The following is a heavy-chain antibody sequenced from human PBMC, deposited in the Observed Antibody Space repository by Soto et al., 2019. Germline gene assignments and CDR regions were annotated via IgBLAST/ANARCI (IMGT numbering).Heavy chain of an antibody. J-gene: IGHJ4*02. CDR1: GFTFSSYG. D-gene: IGHD5-12*01. CDR3: AKVRDGYKYYALGSY. V-gene: IGHV3-30*18. Sequence: PGGSLRLSCAASGFTFSSYGMHWVRQAPGKGLEWVAVISYDGSNKYYADSVKGRFTISRDNSKNTLYLQMNSLRAEDTAVYYCAKVRDGYKYYALGSYWGQGTLVTVSS. CDR2: ISYDGSNK.